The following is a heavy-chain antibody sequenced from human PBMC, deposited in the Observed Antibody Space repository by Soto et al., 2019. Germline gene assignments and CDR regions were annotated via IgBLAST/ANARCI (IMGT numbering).Heavy chain of an antibody. J-gene: IGHJ6*02. V-gene: IGHV1-58*01. CDR1: GFTFIRSS. D-gene: IGHD3-10*01. CDR3: AADPMPTSYYNYDMDV. CDR2: IVVASGNT. Sequence: SVKVSCKASGFTFIRSSVQWVRQARGQRLEWVGWIVVASGNTNYAQTFQDRVTITRDMSTSTAYMDLRGLRSEDTAVYYCAADPMPTSYYNYDMDVWGQGTTVTVSS.